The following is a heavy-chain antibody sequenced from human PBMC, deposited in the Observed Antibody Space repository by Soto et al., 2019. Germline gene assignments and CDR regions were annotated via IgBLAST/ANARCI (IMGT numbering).Heavy chain of an antibody. CDR3: AHIAYAWVLGGFDY. V-gene: IGHV2-5*02. CDR2: IYWDDDK. Sequence: QITLKESGPTLVKPTQTLTLTCTFSGFSLSTTAVGVGWIRQPPGKALEWVALIYWDDDKRYSPSLKSRLTIXKXTXXNQVVLTMTNMDPVDTATYYCAHIAYAWVLGGFDYWGQGTLVTVSS. D-gene: IGHD3-16*01. CDR1: GFSLSTTAVG. J-gene: IGHJ4*02.